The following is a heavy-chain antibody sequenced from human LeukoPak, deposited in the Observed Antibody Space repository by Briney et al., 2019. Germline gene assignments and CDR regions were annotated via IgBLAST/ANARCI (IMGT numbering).Heavy chain of an antibody. CDR3: ASDYYDSSGYRFDY. D-gene: IGHD3-22*01. CDR2: IIPIFGTA. Sequence: GASVKVSCKASGGTFSSYAISWVRQAPGQGLEWMGGIIPIFGTANYAQKFQGRVTITTDESTSTAYMELSSQRSEDTAVYYCASDYYDSSGYRFDYWGQGTLVTVSS. J-gene: IGHJ4*02. CDR1: GGTFSSYA. V-gene: IGHV1-69*05.